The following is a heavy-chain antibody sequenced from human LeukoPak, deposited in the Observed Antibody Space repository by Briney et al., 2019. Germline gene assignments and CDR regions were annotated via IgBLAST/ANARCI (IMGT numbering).Heavy chain of an antibody. J-gene: IGHJ6*03. Sequence: SETLSLTCAVSGGSISSSNWWSWVRQPPGKGLEWIGEIYHSGSTNYNPSLKSRVTISVDKSKNQFSLKLSSVTAADTAVYYCARVVGRITMVRGVRYYYMDVWGKGTTVTISS. D-gene: IGHD3-10*01. CDR3: ARVVGRITMVRGVRYYYMDV. CDR1: GGSISSSNW. CDR2: IYHSGST. V-gene: IGHV4-4*02.